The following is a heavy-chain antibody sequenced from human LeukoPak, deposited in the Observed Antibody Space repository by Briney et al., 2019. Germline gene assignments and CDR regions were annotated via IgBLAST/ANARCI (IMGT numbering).Heavy chain of an antibody. V-gene: IGHV4-59*01. CDR2: IYYSGST. CDR1: GGSNSSYY. D-gene: IGHD6-19*01. CDR3: ARGRRLGWFDP. Sequence: PSETLSLTCTVSGGSNSSYYWSWIRQPPGKGLEWIGFIYYSGSTNYNPSLKSRVTISVDTSKNQFSLKLSSVTAADTAVYYCARGRRLGWFDPWGQGTLVTVSS. J-gene: IGHJ5*02.